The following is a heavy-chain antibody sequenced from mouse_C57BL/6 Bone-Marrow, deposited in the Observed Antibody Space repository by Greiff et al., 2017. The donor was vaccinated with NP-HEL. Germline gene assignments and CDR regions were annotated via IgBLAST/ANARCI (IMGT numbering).Heavy chain of an antibody. CDR3: ARCTTVDVLFAY. J-gene: IGHJ3*01. V-gene: IGHV1-81*01. Sequence: QVQLKESGAELARPGASVKLSCKASGYTFTSYGISWVKQRTGQGLEWIGEIYPRSGNTYYNEKFKGKATLTADKSSSTAYMELRSLTSEDSAVYFCARCTTVDVLFAYWGQGTLVTVSA. D-gene: IGHD1-1*01. CDR1: GYTFTSYG. CDR2: IYPRSGNT.